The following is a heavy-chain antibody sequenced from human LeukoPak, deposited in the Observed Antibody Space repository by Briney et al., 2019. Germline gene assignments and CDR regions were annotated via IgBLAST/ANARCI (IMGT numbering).Heavy chain of an antibody. J-gene: IGHJ4*02. CDR2: IWYDESNK. CDR3: ARGAGIAVAPFDY. V-gene: IGHV3-33*01. D-gene: IGHD6-19*01. Sequence: GRSLRLSCAASGFTFGSYGMHWVRQAPGKGLEWVAVIWYDESNKYYADSVKGRFTISRDNSKNTLYLQMKSLRAEDTAVYYCARGAGIAVAPFDYWGQGTLVTVSS. CDR1: GFTFGSYG.